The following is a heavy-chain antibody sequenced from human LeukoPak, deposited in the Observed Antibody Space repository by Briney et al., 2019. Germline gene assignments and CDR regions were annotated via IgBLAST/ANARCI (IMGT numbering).Heavy chain of an antibody. CDR2: VSASGGST. V-gene: IGHV3-23*01. D-gene: IGHD5-18*01. J-gene: IGHJ3*02. Sequence: GGSLRLSCAASGFTFSSYAMSWVRQAPGKGLEWVSSVSASGGSTAYTDSVKGRFIISRDNFRNTLYLQMNSLRAGDTAVYYCARVGPTRSYGAFDIWGQGTMVTVSS. CDR1: GFTFSSYA. CDR3: ARVGPTRSYGAFDI.